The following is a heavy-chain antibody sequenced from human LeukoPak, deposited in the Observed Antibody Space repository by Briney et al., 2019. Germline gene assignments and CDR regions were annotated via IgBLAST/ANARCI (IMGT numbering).Heavy chain of an antibody. J-gene: IGHJ5*02. CDR2: IYYSGST. CDR1: GGSISSYY. CDR3: ARCPSPGWFDP. V-gene: IGHV4-59*01. Sequence: SETLSLTCTVSGGSISSYYWSWIRQPPGKGLEWIGYIYYSGSTNYNPSLKSRFPISVDTSKNQFSLKLSSVTAADTAVYYCARCPSPGWFDPWGQGTLVTVSS.